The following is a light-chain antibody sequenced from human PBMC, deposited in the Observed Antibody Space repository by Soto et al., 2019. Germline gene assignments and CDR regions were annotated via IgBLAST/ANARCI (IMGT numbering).Light chain of an antibody. CDR2: KVS. V-gene: IGKV2-30*02. CDR3: MQALQTPLT. Sequence: VLTQSPLSLPVTLGQPASISCRSNQSLVHSDGIAYFSWFQQRPGRSPRRLIYKVSNRDSGVPARFSGSGSGTDFALKISRVEAEDVGVYYCMQALQTPLTFGQGTRLEIK. J-gene: IGKJ5*01. CDR1: QSLVHSDGIAY.